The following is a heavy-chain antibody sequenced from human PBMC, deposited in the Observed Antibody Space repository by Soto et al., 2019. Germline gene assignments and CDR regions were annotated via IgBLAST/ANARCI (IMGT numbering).Heavy chain of an antibody. CDR2: IYPGDSDT. CDR1: GYSFTSYW. Sequence: PGESLKISCKCSGYSFTSYWIGLVRQMPGKGLEWMGIIYPGDSDTRYSPSFQGQVTISADKSISTAYLQWSSLKASDTAMYYCARQRDYYDSSGDYWGQGTLVTVSS. CDR3: ARQRDYYDSSGDY. V-gene: IGHV5-51*01. D-gene: IGHD3-22*01. J-gene: IGHJ4*02.